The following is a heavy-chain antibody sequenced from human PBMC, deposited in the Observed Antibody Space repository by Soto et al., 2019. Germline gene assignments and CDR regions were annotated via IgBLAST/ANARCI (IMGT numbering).Heavy chain of an antibody. CDR3: ARRITMVRGPYYYSGIEV. V-gene: IGHV3-48*02. D-gene: IGHD3-10*01. CDR2: ITSTSSTR. J-gene: IGHJ6*02. Sequence: XGSLSLSCAASGCTFSSHSMIWVRQAPGKGLEWISHITSTSSTRSYADSVRGRFTISRDNAKDSLYLQMNSLRDEDTAVYYCARRITMVRGPYYYSGIEVWGQGTTVTV. CDR1: GCTFSSHS.